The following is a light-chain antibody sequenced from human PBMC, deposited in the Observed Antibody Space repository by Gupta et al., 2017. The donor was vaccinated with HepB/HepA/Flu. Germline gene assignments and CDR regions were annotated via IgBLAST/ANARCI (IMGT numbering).Light chain of an antibody. CDR3: SSYAGSYAFLV. V-gene: IGLV2-11*01. Sequence: QSALTQPRSVSGSPGRSVTISCTGTNSDVGYYNYVSWYQQHPGKAPKLMIYDVNKRPSGVPDRFSGAKSGNTASLTISGLQAEDEADYYCSSYAGSYAFLVFGGGTKLTVL. J-gene: IGLJ2*01. CDR1: NSDVGYYNY. CDR2: DVN.